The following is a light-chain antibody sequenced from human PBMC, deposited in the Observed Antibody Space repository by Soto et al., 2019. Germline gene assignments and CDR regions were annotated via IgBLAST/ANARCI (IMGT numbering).Light chain of an antibody. CDR2: SPS. J-gene: IGKJ1*01. Sequence: AIRMTQSPSSLSASVGDRVTITCRASQHIRNDLGWYQQKPGRAPKLLIYSPSTLQSGVPSRFNGSGSGTDFTLSISSLQPEDFATYYCLQDYAFPWTFGQGTNVEVK. CDR1: QHIRND. CDR3: LQDYAFPWT. V-gene: IGKV1-6*01.